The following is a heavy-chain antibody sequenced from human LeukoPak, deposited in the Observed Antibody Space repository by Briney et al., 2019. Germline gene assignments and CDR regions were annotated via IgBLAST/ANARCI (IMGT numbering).Heavy chain of an antibody. V-gene: IGHV4-34*01. J-gene: IGHJ5*02. CDR2: INHSGNT. Sequence: ASETLSLTCAVYGGSFSGYYWSWIRQSSGKGLEWIGEINHSGNTNYNPSLKSRVTMSVDTSKNQFSLKLSSVTAADTAVYYCARGSSGPYNWFDPWGQGTLVTVSS. CDR3: ARGSSGPYNWFDP. CDR1: GGSFSGYY.